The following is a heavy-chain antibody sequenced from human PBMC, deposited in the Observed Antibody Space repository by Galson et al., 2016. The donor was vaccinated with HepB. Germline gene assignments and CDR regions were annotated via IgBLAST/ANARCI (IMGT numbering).Heavy chain of an antibody. CDR2: IYYSGST. D-gene: IGHD3-22*01. Sequence: TLSLTCTVSGGSISRSSYYWGWIRQPPGKGLEWIGSIYYSGSTYYNPSLKRRVTISVDTSKNQFSLKLSSVTAADTAVYYCARDVGYDSSGFHHYFDYWGQGTLVTVSS. CDR1: GGSISRSSYY. CDR3: ARDVGYDSSGFHHYFDY. V-gene: IGHV4-39*07. J-gene: IGHJ4*02.